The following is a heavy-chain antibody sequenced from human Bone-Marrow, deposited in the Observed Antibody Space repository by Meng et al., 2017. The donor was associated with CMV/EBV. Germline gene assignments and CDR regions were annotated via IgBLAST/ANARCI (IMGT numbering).Heavy chain of an antibody. J-gene: IGHJ3*02. CDR1: GGSVSSGSYY. V-gene: IGHV4-39*01. D-gene: IGHD2-2*01. CDR3: ARRGANRIVVVPEFDI. CDR2: IYYSGST. Sequence: LRLSCTVSGGSVSSGSYYWSWIRQPPGKGLEWIGSIYYSGSTYYNPSLKSRVTISVDTSKNQFSLKLSSVTAADTAVYYCARRGANRIVVVPEFDIWGQGTMVTVSS.